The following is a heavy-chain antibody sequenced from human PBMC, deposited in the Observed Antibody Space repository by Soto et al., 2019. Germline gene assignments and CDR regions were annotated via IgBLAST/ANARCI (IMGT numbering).Heavy chain of an antibody. J-gene: IGHJ6*02. Sequence: ASVKVSCKVSGYTLTELSMHWVRQAPGKGLEWMGGFDPEDGETIYAQKFQGRVTMTEDTSTDTAYMELSSLRSEDTAVYYCATLRYYYDSSGPMGPYYYGMDVWGQGTTVTVSS. CDR3: ATLRYYYDSSGPMGPYYYGMDV. V-gene: IGHV1-24*01. CDR2: FDPEDGET. CDR1: GYTLTELS. D-gene: IGHD3-22*01.